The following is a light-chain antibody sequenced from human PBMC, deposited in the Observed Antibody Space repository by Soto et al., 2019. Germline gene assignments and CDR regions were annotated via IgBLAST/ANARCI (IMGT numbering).Light chain of an antibody. CDR3: CSCAGIHIWV. Sequence: QSALTQPASVSGSPGQSITISCTGTSSDVGNYNFVSWYQQHPGKAPKLMIFEVSQRPSGVSNRFSGSKSGNTASLTISGLQTEDEADYYCCSCAGIHIWVFGGGTKLTVL. J-gene: IGLJ3*02. CDR2: EVS. V-gene: IGLV2-23*02. CDR1: SSDVGNYNF.